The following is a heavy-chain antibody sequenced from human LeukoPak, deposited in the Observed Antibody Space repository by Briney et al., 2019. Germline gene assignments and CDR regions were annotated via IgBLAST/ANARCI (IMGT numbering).Heavy chain of an antibody. CDR1: GFTFSSYE. Sequence: GGSLRLSCAASGFTFSSYEMNWVRQAPGKGLEWVSYISSSGSTIYYADSVKGRFTISRDNAKSSLYLQMNSLRAEDTAVYYCARGDDILTSWGQGTLVTVSS. V-gene: IGHV3-48*03. CDR2: ISSSGSTI. D-gene: IGHD3-9*01. J-gene: IGHJ5*02. CDR3: ARGDDILTS.